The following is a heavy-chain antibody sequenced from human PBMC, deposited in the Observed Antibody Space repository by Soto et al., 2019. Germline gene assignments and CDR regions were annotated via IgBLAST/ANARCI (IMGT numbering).Heavy chain of an antibody. CDR3: ARDSAHLNFDK. CDR2: ISGRSDRI. V-gene: IGHV3-48*01. CDR1: GFTLSFHT. J-gene: IGHJ4*02. Sequence: EVQLVESGGASVHPRGSLRLSCAASGFTLSFHTMHWFRQAPGKGLEWVSYISGRSDRIYYTDSVKGRFTISRDNAKNSFYLQMDSLRGEDTAVYFCARDSAHLNFDKWGQGTLVTVSS.